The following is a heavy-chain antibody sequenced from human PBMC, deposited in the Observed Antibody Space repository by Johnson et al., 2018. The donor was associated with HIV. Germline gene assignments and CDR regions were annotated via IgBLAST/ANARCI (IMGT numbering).Heavy chain of an antibody. Sequence: QVQLVESGGGVVQPGGSLRLSCAASGFTFSSYGMHWVRQAPGKGLEWVAFIRYDGSNKYYADSVKGRFTISRDNSKNTLYLQMNSLRAEDTAVYYCARSEAVAPGSAFDIWGQGTMVTVSS. CDR1: GFTFSSYG. D-gene: IGHD6-19*01. V-gene: IGHV3-30*02. CDR3: ARSEAVAPGSAFDI. CDR2: IRYDGSNK. J-gene: IGHJ3*02.